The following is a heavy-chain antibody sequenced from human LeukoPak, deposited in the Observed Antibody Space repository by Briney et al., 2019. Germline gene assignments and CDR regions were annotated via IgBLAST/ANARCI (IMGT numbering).Heavy chain of an antibody. CDR3: ATPGEGAQPHPNYYYYYYGMDV. V-gene: IGHV3-7*03. CDR2: IKPDGATK. Sequence: PGGSLRLSCAASGFPFSSYSMTWVRQAPGKGLEWVANIKPDGATKFYVDSVKGRFTISRDNSKNTLYLQMNSLRAEDTAVYYCATPGEGAQPHPNYYYYYYGMDVWGQGTTVTVSS. D-gene: IGHD1-14*01. J-gene: IGHJ6*02. CDR1: GFPFSSYS.